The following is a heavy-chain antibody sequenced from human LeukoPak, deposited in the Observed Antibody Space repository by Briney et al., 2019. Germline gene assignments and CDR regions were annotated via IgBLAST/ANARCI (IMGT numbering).Heavy chain of an antibody. CDR2: INSDGSST. CDR3: ARGPPQRDYYDSSGYFGYFDY. Sequence: PGGSLRLSCAASGFTFSSFWMHWVRQDPGKGLAWVSRINSDGSSTIHADSVRGRFTISRDNAKNTLYLQMNNVRAEDTAVYYCARGPPQRDYYDSSGYFGYFDYWGQGTLVTVSS. V-gene: IGHV3-74*01. D-gene: IGHD3-22*01. J-gene: IGHJ4*02. CDR1: GFTFSSFW.